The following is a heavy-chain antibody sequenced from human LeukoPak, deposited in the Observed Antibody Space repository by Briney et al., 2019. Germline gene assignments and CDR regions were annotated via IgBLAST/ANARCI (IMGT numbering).Heavy chain of an antibody. V-gene: IGHV3-53*01. CDR1: GFTVSGNY. Sequence: GGSLRLSCAASGFTVSGNYMSWVRQAPGKGLEWISLIYSGGDTYYPDSVRGRFTISRGNSRNTLFLQMNNLRVEDTAVYYCARGPPPCSPNCYGYLDYWGQGTLVAVSS. CDR3: ARGPPPCSPNCYGYLDY. CDR2: IYSGGDT. J-gene: IGHJ4*02. D-gene: IGHD2-2*01.